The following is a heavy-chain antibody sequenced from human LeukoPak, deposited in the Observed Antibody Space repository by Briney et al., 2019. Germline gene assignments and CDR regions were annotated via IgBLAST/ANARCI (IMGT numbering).Heavy chain of an antibody. Sequence: GGSLSLSCAASGLTFSSYAMSWVRHAPGGGLEWVSAISGSGGSTYYADSVKGRFTVSRDNSKNTLYLQMSSLRAEDTAVYYCAKAVVRYVDWLLGYWGQGTLVTVSS. CDR3: AKAVVRYVDWLLGY. CDR2: ISGSGGST. D-gene: IGHD3-9*01. J-gene: IGHJ4*02. V-gene: IGHV3-23*01. CDR1: GLTFSSYA.